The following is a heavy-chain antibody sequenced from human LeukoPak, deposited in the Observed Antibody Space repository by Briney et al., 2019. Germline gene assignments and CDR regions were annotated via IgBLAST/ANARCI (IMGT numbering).Heavy chain of an antibody. D-gene: IGHD3-3*01. CDR3: ATAPRTRFSFDY. Sequence: SVKVSCKASGGTFSSYAISWVRQAPGQGLEWMGGIIPIFGTATYAQKFQGRVTINTDESTSTAYMELSSLRSEDTAVYYCATAPRTRFSFDYWGQGTLVTVSS. V-gene: IGHV1-69*05. CDR2: IIPIFGTA. CDR1: GGTFSSYA. J-gene: IGHJ4*02.